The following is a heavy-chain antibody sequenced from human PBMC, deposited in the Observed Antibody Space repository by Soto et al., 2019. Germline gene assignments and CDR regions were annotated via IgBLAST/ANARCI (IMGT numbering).Heavy chain of an antibody. Sequence: QVQLVESGGGVVQPGRSLRLSCAASGFTFSSYAMHWVRQAPGKGLEWVAVISYDGSNKYYADSVKGRFTISRDNSKNTLYLQMNSLRAEDTAVYYCARVGLSVSTAARVSGLDYWGQGTLVTVSS. J-gene: IGHJ4*02. V-gene: IGHV3-30-3*01. D-gene: IGHD6-6*01. CDR1: GFTFSSYA. CDR3: ARVGLSVSTAARVSGLDY. CDR2: ISYDGSNK.